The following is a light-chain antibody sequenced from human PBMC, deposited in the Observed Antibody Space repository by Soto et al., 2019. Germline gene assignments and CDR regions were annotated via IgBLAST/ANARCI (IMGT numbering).Light chain of an antibody. J-gene: IGKJ4*01. CDR3: QNYNSAPFT. V-gene: IGKV1-27*01. CDR1: QGISNY. CDR2: AAS. Sequence: DIQMTQSPSSLSASVGDRVIITCRASQGISNYLAWYQQKPGKVPKLLIYAASTLQSGVPSRFSGSGSGTDFTLTISSLQPEDVASYYCQNYNSAPFTFGRGTNVEIK.